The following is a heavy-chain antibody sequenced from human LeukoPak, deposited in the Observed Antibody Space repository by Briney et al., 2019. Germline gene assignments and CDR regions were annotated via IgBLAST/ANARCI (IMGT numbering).Heavy chain of an antibody. J-gene: IGHJ4*02. CDR3: AKEYTPSSPLGELDS. D-gene: IGHD6-6*01. V-gene: IGHV3-30*02. CDR2: IRHDETNE. CDR1: GFSFSSYA. Sequence: GGSLRLSCAVSGFSFSSYAMHWVRQAPGKGLEWVAVIRHDETNEYYADSVQGRFTISRDTSKNTLYLQMNSLRAEDTAVYYCAKEYTPSSPLGELDSWGQGTLVTVSS.